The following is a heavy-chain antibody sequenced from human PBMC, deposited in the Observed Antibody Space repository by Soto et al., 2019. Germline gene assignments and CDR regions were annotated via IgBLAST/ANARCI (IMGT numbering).Heavy chain of an antibody. CDR3: ARDHDYGDYGSFDY. CDR1: GFTFSSYG. V-gene: IGHV3-33*01. CDR2: IWYDRSNK. J-gene: IGHJ4*02. Sequence: PGGSLRLSCAASGFTFSSYGMHWVRQAPGKGLEWVAVIWYDRSNKYYADSVDGRFTISRDNSKNTLYLQMNSLRAEDTAVYYCARDHDYGDYGSFDYWGQGTLVTVSS. D-gene: IGHD4-17*01.